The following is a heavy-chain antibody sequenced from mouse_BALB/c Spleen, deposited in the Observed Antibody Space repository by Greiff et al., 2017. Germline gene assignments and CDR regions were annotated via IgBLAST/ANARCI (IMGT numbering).Heavy chain of an antibody. D-gene: IGHD1-1*01. J-gene: IGHJ2*01. Sequence: EVNVVESGGGLVKPGGSLKLSCAASGFAFSSYDMSWVRQTPEKRLEWVAYISSGGGSTYYPDTVKGRFTISRDNAKNTLYLQMSSLKSEDTAMYYCARQNYGSRYYFDYWGQGTTLTVSS. V-gene: IGHV5-12-1*01. CDR3: ARQNYGSRYYFDY. CDR2: ISSGGGST. CDR1: GFAFSSYD.